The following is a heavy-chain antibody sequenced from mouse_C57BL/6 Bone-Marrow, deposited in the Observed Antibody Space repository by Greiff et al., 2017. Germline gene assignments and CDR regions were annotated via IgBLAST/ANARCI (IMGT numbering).Heavy chain of an antibody. CDR3: AGGPLIYYYGSSLSWFAY. D-gene: IGHD1-1*01. V-gene: IGHV1-4*01. CDR2: INPSSGYT. Sequence: VQLQQSGAELARPGASVKMSCKASGYTFTSYTMHWVKQRPGQGLEWIGYINPSSGYTKYNQKFKDKATLTADKSSSTAYMQLSSLTSEDSAVYYCAGGPLIYYYGSSLSWFAYWGQGTLVTVSA. CDR1: GYTFTSYT. J-gene: IGHJ3*01.